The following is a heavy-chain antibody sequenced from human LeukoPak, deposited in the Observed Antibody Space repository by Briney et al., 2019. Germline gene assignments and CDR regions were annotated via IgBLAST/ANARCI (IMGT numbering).Heavy chain of an antibody. CDR3: AKGVAAAEGPFHH. J-gene: IGHJ4*02. V-gene: IGHV3-9*01. CDR2: ISWNSGSI. D-gene: IGHD6-13*01. Sequence: GGSLRLSCAASGFTFDDYAMHWVRQAPGKGLEWVSGISWNSGSIGYADSVKGRFTISRDNAKNSLYLQMNSLRAEDTALYYCAKGVAAAEGPFHHWGQGPLVPVSS. CDR1: GFTFDDYA.